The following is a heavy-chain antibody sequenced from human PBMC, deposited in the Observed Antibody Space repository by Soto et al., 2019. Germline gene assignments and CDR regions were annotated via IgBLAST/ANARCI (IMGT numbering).Heavy chain of an antibody. CDR1: GFTVSSNY. D-gene: IGHD3-9*01. V-gene: IGHV3-66*01. CDR3: ATHLYADWYYYMDV. Sequence: GGSLRLSCAASGFTVSSNYMSWVRQAPGKGLEWVSVIYSGGSTYYADSVKGRFTISRDNSKNTLYLQMNSLRAEDTAVYYCATHLYADWYYYMDVWGKGTTVTVSS. J-gene: IGHJ6*03. CDR2: IYSGGST.